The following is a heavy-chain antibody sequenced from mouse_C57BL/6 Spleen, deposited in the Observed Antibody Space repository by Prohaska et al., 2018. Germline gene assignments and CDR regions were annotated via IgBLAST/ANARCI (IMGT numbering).Heavy chain of an antibody. D-gene: IGHD1-1*01. V-gene: IGHV1-82*01. J-gene: IGHJ2*01. Sequence: TSCKASGYAFSSSWMNWVKQRPGKGLEWIGRIYPGDGDTNYNGKFKGKATLTADKSSRTAYMQLSSLTSEDSAVYFCARDYGSSYEGDDYWGQGTTLTVSS. CDR3: ARDYGSSYEGDDY. CDR1: GYAFSSSW. CDR2: IYPGDGDT.